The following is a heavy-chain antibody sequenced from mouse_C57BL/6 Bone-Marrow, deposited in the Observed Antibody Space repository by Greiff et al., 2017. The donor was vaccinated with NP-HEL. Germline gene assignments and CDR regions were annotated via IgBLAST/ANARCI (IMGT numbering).Heavy chain of an antibody. CDR2: IDPSDSYT. V-gene: IGHV1-69*01. J-gene: IGHJ2*01. Sequence: QVQLKQSGAELVMPGASVKLSCKASGYTFTSYWMHWVKQRPGQGLEWIGEIDPSDSYTNYNQKLKGKSTLTVDKSSSTAYMQLCCLTSEDSAVYYCAWLPFDYWGQGTTLTVSS. CDR1: GYTFTSYW. CDR3: AWLPFDY. D-gene: IGHD2-2*01.